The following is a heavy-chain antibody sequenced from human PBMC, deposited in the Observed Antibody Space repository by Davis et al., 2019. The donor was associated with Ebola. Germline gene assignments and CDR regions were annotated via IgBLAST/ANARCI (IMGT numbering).Heavy chain of an antibody. CDR3: MSLSGGS. Sequence: PSETLSLTCAASGFTFSSYSMNWVRQAPGKGLEWVSSISSSSSYIYYADSVKGRFTISRDNAKNSLYLQMNSLRAEDTAVYYCMSLSGGSWGQGTLVTVSS. CDR2: ISSSSSYI. D-gene: IGHD3-16*01. J-gene: IGHJ5*02. V-gene: IGHV3-21*01. CDR1: GFTFSSYS.